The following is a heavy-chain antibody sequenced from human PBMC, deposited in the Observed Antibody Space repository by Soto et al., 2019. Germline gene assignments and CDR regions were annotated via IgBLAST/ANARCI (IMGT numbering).Heavy chain of an antibody. CDR1: GFIFSSYW. CDR2: INSDGRST. CDR3: ARDRCFGDSCYLSNWFDP. Sequence: GGSLRLSCAASGFIFSSYWMHWVRQAPGKGLVWVSRINSDGRSTSNADSVKGRFAISRDNVKNTLYLQMNSLRAEDTAVYYCARDRCFGDSCYLSNWFDPWGQGTLVTVSS. J-gene: IGHJ5*02. V-gene: IGHV3-74*01. D-gene: IGHD2-15*01.